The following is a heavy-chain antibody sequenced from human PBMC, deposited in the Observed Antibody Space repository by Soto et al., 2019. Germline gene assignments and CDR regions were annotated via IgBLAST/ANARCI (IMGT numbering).Heavy chain of an antibody. CDR1: GDSVSSNSAA. V-gene: IGHV6-1*01. CDR3: AREQLAHHAYFNCCSHYFDV. CDR2: TYYRSKWYN. Sequence: PSQTLSLTCAISGDSVSSNSAAWNWIRQSPSRGLEWLGRTYYRSKWYNDYAVSVKSRITINPDTSKNQFSLQLNSVTPEDTAVYYCAREQLAHHAYFNCCSHYFDVWGKGTTVTVSS. J-gene: IGHJ6*03. D-gene: IGHD6-6*01.